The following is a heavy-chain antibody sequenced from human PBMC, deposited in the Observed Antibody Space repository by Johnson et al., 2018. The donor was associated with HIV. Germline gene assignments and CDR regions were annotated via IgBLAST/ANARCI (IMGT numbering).Heavy chain of an antibody. J-gene: IGHJ3*02. CDR3: ASTIDIVPTGRSYDAFDI. V-gene: IGHV3-33*08. CDR2: IWYDGSNK. CDR1: GFTFSNYG. D-gene: IGHD5-12*01. Sequence: QVQLVESGGAVVRPGGSLRLSCTASGFTFSNYGMHWVRQAPGKGLEWVAIIWYDGSNKYYADSVKGRFTISRDNSKNTVYLQMNSLRAEDTAVYYCASTIDIVPTGRSYDAFDIWGQGTLVTVSS.